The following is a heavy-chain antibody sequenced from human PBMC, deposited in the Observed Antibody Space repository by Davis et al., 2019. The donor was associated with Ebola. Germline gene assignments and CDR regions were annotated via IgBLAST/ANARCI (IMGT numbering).Heavy chain of an antibody. D-gene: IGHD6-6*01. CDR1: GFTFRNAW. CDR3: ARSSIAARPGYYYGMDV. CDR2: ISWSSTYI. V-gene: IGHV3-21*01. J-gene: IGHJ6*02. Sequence: PGGSLRLSCAASGFTFRNAWMNWVRQAPGKGLEWVSSISWSSTYIYYADSVMGRFTISRDNAKNSLYLQMNSLGVEDTAVYYCARSSIAARPGYYYGMDVWGQGTTVTVSS.